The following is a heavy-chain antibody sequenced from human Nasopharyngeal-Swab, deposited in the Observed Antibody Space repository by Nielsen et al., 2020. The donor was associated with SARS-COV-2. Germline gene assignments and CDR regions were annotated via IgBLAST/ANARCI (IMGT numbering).Heavy chain of an antibody. J-gene: IGHJ6*02. CDR2: IWYDGSNK. CDR3: ARDWRRVRMGSVDYGMDV. V-gene: IGHV3-33*01. D-gene: IGHD2-15*01. CDR1: GFTFSSYA. Sequence: GESLKISCAASGFTFSSYAMHWVRQAPGKGLEWVAVIWYDGSNKYYADSVKGRFTISRDNSKNTLYLQMNSLRAEDTAVYYCARDWRRVRMGSVDYGMDVWGQGTTVTVSS.